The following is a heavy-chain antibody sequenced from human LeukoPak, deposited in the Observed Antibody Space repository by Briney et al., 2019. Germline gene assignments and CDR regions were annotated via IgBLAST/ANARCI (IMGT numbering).Heavy chain of an antibody. D-gene: IGHD4-17*01. CDR2: INTSGST. J-gene: IGHJ3*01. V-gene: IGHV4-4*07. CDR3: ARVGYDYGDYLGAFDF. Sequence: SETLSLTCTVSGVSINIYYWSWIRQSAGKGLEWIGRINTSGSTNYHPSLKSRVTMSVDTSKKQFSMKLSSVTAADTAVYYCARVGYDYGDYLGAFDFWGRGTMVSVSS. CDR1: GVSINIYY.